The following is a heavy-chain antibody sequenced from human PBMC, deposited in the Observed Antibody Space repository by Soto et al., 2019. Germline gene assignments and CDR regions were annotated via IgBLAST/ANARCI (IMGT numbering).Heavy chain of an antibody. V-gene: IGHV4-39*01. Sequence: PSETLSLTCTVSGGSISSSSYYWGWIRQPPGKGLEWIGSIYYSGSTYYNPSLKSRVTISVDTSKNQFSLKLSSVTAADTAVYYCARPPQYYDFWSGYWDVWGQGTTVTVSS. CDR3: ARPPQYYDFWSGYWDV. D-gene: IGHD3-3*01. CDR2: IYYSGST. CDR1: GGSISSSSYY. J-gene: IGHJ6*02.